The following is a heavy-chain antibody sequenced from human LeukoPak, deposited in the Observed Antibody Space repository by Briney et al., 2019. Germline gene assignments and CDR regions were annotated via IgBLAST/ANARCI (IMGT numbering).Heavy chain of an antibody. V-gene: IGHV4-31*03. CDR3: ARGTYCSGGSCYDL. CDR2: IYYSGST. Sequence: SETLSLTCTVSGGSISSGGYYWSWIRQHPGTGLEWIGYIYYSGSTYYNPSLKSRVTISVDTSKNQFSLKLSSVTAADTAVYYCARGTYCSGGSCYDLWGQGTLVTVS. CDR1: GGSISSGGYY. D-gene: IGHD2-15*01. J-gene: IGHJ4*02.